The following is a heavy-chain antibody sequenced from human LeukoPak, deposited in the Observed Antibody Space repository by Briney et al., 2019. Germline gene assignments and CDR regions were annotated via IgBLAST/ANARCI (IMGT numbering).Heavy chain of an antibody. CDR3: ARQAVPVAKYFQH. V-gene: IGHV5-51*01. Sequence: GESLKISCQGSGYSFTSYWIGWVRQMPGKGLEWMGIIYPGDSDTRHSPSFQGQVTISADKSISTAYLQWSSLKASDTAMYYCARQAVPVAKYFQHWGQGTLVTVSS. D-gene: IGHD2-2*01. CDR2: IYPGDSDT. J-gene: IGHJ1*01. CDR1: GYSFTSYW.